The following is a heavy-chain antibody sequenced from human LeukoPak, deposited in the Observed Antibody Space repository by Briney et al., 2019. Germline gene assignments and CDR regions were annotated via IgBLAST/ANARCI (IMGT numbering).Heavy chain of an antibody. CDR2: IIPIFGTA. CDR3: ARGEYYDSSGYYLNYYYYMDV. J-gene: IGHJ6*03. CDR1: GGTFSSYA. V-gene: IGHV1-69*05. D-gene: IGHD3-22*01. Sequence: SVKVSCKASGGTFSSYAISWVRQAPGQGLEWMGRIIPIFGTANYAQKFQGRVTITTDESTSTAYMELSSLRSEDTAVYYCARGEYYDSSGYYLNYYYYMDVWGKGTTVTVSS.